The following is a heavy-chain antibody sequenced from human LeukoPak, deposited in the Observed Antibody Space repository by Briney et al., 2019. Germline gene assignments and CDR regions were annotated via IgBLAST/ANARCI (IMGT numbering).Heavy chain of an antibody. V-gene: IGHV1-18*01. CDR3: ARDRPTPRALEWLLVGYYYYYGMDV. CDR1: GYTFTSYG. J-gene: IGHJ6*02. Sequence: PVASVTVSCKASGYTFTSYGISWVRQAPGQGLEWMGWISAYNGNTNYAQKLQGRVTMTTDTSTSTAYMELRSLRSDDTAVYYCARDRPTPRALEWLLVGYYYYYGMDVWGQGTTVTVSS. D-gene: IGHD3-3*01. CDR2: ISAYNGNT.